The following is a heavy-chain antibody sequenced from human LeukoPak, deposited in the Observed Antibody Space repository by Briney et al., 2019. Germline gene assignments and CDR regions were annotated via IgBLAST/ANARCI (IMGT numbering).Heavy chain of an antibody. D-gene: IGHD4-17*01. J-gene: IGHJ4*02. CDR1: GGTFSSYA. Sequence: GASVKVSCKASGGTFSSYAISWVRQAPGQGLEWMGWISAYNGNTNYAQKLQGRVTMTTDTSTSTAYMELRSLRSDDTAVYYCARGPWFSYGDYENYFDYWGQGTLVTVSS. CDR3: ARGPWFSYGDYENYFDY. V-gene: IGHV1-18*01. CDR2: ISAYNGNT.